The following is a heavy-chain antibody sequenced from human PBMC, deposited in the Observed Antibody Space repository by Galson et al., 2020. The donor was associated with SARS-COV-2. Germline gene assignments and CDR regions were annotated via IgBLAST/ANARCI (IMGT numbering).Heavy chain of an antibody. CDR3: AKDYDVLTGPI. CDR1: GFAFSTYA. J-gene: IGHJ4*02. V-gene: IGHV3-23*01. CDR2: ISARGDAT. D-gene: IGHD3-9*01. Sequence: GESLKISCAVSGFAFSTYALSWVRQAPGRGLEWVSAISARGDATYYADSVKGRFTISRDNSKNTLYLHMNSLSAEDTAVYYCAKDYDVLTGPIWGQETLVTVSS.